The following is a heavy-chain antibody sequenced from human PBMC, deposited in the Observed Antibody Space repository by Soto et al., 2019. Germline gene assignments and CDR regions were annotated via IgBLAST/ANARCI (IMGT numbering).Heavy chain of an antibody. D-gene: IGHD3-3*01. CDR3: ARSNYDFWSGGSLDI. CDR1: GFSFSSYL. Sequence: GGSLRLSCAASGFSFSSYLMNWVRQAPGKGLEWVANIKQDGSQKYYVDSVKGRFTISRDNAKNSLYLQMNSLRAEDTAIYYCARSNYDFWSGGSLDICGQGTMVTVSS. V-gene: IGHV3-7*03. J-gene: IGHJ3*02. CDR2: IKQDGSQK.